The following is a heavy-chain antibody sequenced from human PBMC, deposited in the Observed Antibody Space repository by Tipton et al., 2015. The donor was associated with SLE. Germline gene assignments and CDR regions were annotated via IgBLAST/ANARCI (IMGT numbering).Heavy chain of an antibody. V-gene: IGHV3-64*04. CDR3: AKGGGAVTVYYFDY. Sequence: SLRLSCSASGFTFSSYAMHWVRQAPGKGLEYVSAISSNGGSTYYADSVKGRFTISRDNAKNSLYLQMNSLRAEDMALYYCAKGGGAVTVYYFDYWGQGTLVTVSS. J-gene: IGHJ4*02. CDR1: GFTFSSYA. D-gene: IGHD6-19*01. CDR2: ISSNGGST.